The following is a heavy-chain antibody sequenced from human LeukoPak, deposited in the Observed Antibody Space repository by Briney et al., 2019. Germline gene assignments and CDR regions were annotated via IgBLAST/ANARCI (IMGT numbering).Heavy chain of an antibody. V-gene: IGHV3-30*04. J-gene: IGHJ4*02. CDR3: ARDATTYYYGSGTYY. CDR2: ISYDGSNK. CDR1: GFTFSSYA. Sequence: GGSLRLSCAASGFTFSSYAMHWVRQAPGKGLEWVAGISYDGSNKYYADSVKGRFTISRDNSKNTLYLQMNSLRAEDTAVYYCARDATTYYYGSGTYYWGQGTLVTVSS. D-gene: IGHD3-10*01.